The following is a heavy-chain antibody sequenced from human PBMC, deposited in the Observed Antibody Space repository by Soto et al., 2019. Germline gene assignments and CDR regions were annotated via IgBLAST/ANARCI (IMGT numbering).Heavy chain of an antibody. J-gene: IGHJ1*01. V-gene: IGHV5-10-1*01. Sequence: GESLKISGKASGYSFTNYWITWMHQTPGKGLECMGMIDPSDSYSNYSPSFQGHVTMSVDKSISSAYSQFSSLKASDTAMYYCARHRDILSGYSVGVYRGQRAQVTVYS. CDR3: ARHRDILSGYSVGVY. D-gene: IGHD3-9*01. CDR1: GYSFTNYW. CDR2: IDPSDSYS.